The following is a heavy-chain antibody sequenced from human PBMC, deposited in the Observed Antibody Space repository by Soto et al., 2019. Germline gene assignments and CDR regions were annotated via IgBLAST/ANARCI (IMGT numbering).Heavy chain of an antibody. D-gene: IGHD2-15*01. CDR2: IDPSSGTT. CDR3: ARGAVVVPNGLIAGMDV. CDR1: GYSFTNFY. J-gene: IGHJ6*02. Sequence: WASVKVSCKPSGYSFTNFYVHWVRQAPGQGLEWMGIIDPSSGTTSYTQKFQGRVTVTRDTSMSTVYMELSSLRSEDTAVYYCARGAVVVPNGLIAGMDVWGLGTTVTVSS. V-gene: IGHV1-46*01.